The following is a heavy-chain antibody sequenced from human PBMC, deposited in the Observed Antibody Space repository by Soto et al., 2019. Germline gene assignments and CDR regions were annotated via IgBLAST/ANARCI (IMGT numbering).Heavy chain of an antibody. V-gene: IGHV3-30-3*01. CDR3: ASDRLFESHTYNCNYDMDV. CDR2: ITSDGSIK. D-gene: IGHD1-20*01. Sequence: GGSLRLSCAASGFSFSRYAMKWVRQAPGKGLEWVAVITSDGSIKYYADSVNGRYTISRDNSNNTLFLQLNSLRAEDTAVYYCASDRLFESHTYNCNYDMDVWGQGTAVTVSS. J-gene: IGHJ6*02. CDR1: GFSFSRYA.